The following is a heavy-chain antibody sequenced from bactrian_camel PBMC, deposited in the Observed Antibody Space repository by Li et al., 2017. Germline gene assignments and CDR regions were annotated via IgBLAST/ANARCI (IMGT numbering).Heavy chain of an antibody. CDR3: SKDTSYVSSAINY. Sequence: HVQLVESGGGLVQPGGSLRLSCAASGYYFSSNCMGWFRQAPGKELEWVSSIYSDGSDKVYANSVKGRFTISRDNAKNTVYLLMNSLKPEDTAMYYCSKDTSYVSSAINYWGQGTQVTVS. CDR2: IYSDGSDK. J-gene: IGHJ4*01. D-gene: IGHD3*01. V-gene: IGHV3S6*01. CDR1: GYYFSSNC.